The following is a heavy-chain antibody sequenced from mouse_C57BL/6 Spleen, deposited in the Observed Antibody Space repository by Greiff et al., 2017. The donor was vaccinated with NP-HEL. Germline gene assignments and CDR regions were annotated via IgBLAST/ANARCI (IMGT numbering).Heavy chain of an antibody. D-gene: IGHD2-2*01. CDR3: ARGDYYGYDEGYFDD. J-gene: IGHJ2*01. CDR2: FHPYNDDT. V-gene: IGHV1-47*01. Sequence: QLQQSGAELVKPGASVNMSCKASGYTFTTYPIEWMMQNHGKSLEWIGNFHPYNDDTKYNEKFKGKATLTVENSSSTVYLGLSRLTSDDSAVYYCARGDYYGYDEGYFDDWGKGTTLTVSS. CDR1: GYTFTTYP.